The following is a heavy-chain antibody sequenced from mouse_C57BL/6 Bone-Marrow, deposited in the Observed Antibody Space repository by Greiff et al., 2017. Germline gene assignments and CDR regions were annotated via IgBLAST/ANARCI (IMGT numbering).Heavy chain of an antibody. V-gene: IGHV1-81*01. J-gene: IGHJ2*01. Sequence: VQLQQSGAELARPGASVKLSCKASGYTFTSYGISWVKQRTGQGLEWIGEIYPRSGNTYYNEKFKGKATLTADKCSSTAYMELRSLTSEDSAVYFCARAYCDYDDGTFDYWGKGTTLTVSS. CDR3: ARAYCDYDDGTFDY. CDR1: GYTFTSYG. D-gene: IGHD2-4*01. CDR2: IYPRSGNT.